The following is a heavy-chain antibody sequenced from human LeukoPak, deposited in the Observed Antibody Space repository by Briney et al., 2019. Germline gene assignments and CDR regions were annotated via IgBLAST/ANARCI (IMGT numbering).Heavy chain of an antibody. J-gene: IGHJ3*02. CDR3: ARHSSSSRYFPGAFDI. Sequence: ASVKVSCKASGYTFTSYGISWVRQAPGQALEWMGWISAYNGNTNYAQKLQGRVTMTTDTSTSTAYMELRSLRSDDTAVYYCARHSSSSRYFPGAFDIWGQGTMVTVSS. D-gene: IGHD6-13*01. CDR2: ISAYNGNT. CDR1: GYTFTSYG. V-gene: IGHV1-18*01.